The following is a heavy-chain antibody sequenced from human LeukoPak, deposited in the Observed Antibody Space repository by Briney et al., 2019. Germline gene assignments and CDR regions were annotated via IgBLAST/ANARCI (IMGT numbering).Heavy chain of an antibody. CDR3: AKDPSYSSCWYPSFDY. CDR1: GFTFSSYG. J-gene: IGHJ4*02. Sequence: SGRSLRLPCAASGFTFSSYGMHWVRQGPGKGLEWVAVISYDGSNKYPADSGKGRFTIARDNSKNTLYLQMHSLSAEDTAVYDCAKDPSYSSCWYPSFDYWGQGTLVTVSS. D-gene: IGHD6-13*01. CDR2: ISYDGSNK. V-gene: IGHV3-30*18.